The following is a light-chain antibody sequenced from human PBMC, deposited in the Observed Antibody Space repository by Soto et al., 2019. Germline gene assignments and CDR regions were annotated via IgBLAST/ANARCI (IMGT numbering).Light chain of an antibody. CDR2: DAS. CDR1: QSVSSS. CDR3: QQRSNWPT. V-gene: IGKV3-11*01. J-gene: IGKJ5*01. Sequence: RVMTQSPATLSVSPWERATLSCRASQSVSSSLAWYQLTPGQAPRLLIYDASNRATGIPARFSGSGYGTDFTLTISSLEPEDFAVYYCQQRSNWPTFGQGTRLEIK.